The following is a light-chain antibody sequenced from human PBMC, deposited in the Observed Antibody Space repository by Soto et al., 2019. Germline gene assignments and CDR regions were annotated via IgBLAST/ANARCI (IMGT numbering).Light chain of an antibody. CDR2: EAS. CDR1: QSISTY. V-gene: IGKV1-39*01. CDR3: QQSYDPPFT. Sequence: DIQMNQSPASLSASVGDRVTITCRASQSISTYLNWYQQRPGRAPKLLIYEASSLQSGVPSRFSGSGSGTDFTLTISSLQPEDFATYYCQQSYDPPFTFGPGTKVDIK. J-gene: IGKJ3*01.